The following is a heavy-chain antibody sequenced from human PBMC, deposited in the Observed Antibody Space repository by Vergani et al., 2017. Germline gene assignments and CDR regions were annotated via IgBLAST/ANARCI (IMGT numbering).Heavy chain of an antibody. CDR1: GFTVSSNY. D-gene: IGHD2-15*01. Sequence: EVQLVESGGGLVQPGGSLRLSCAASGFTVSSNYMSWVRQAPGKGLEWVSVIYSGGSTYYADSVNGRFTISRDNSKKMMSLQMKSLRVEDTAVYYCARGGKGIIMVVPSTHLWGQGTQVSVS. CDR3: ARGGKGIIMVVPSTHL. V-gene: IGHV3-66*02. CDR2: IYSGGST. J-gene: IGHJ4*02.